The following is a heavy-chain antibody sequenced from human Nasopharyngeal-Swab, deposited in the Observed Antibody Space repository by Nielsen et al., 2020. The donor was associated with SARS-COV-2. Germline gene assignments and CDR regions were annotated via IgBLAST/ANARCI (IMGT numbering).Heavy chain of an antibody. D-gene: IGHD3-22*01. Sequence: SETLSLTCTVSGGSISPYYWGWIRQPPGKGLEWIGYIYYTGSTNYKPSLKSRVTISVDRSKNQFSLKLSSVTAADTAVYYCARESWKYDSSGPPDYWGQGTLVTVSS. V-gene: IGHV4-59*12. CDR1: GGSISPYY. J-gene: IGHJ4*02. CDR2: IYYTGST. CDR3: ARESWKYDSSGPPDY.